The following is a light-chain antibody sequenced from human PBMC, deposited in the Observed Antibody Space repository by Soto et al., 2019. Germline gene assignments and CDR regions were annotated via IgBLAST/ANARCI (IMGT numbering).Light chain of an antibody. CDR2: KAS. J-gene: IGKJ2*01. V-gene: IGKV1-5*03. CDR3: QQYYSHYT. Sequence: DIQMTQSPSTLSASVGDRVSFTCRASQSISTWLAWYQQKPGKAPKVLIYKASNLQSGVPSRFSGSGSGTEFTLTISSLQPDDVATYYCQQYYSHYTFGQGTKLEIE. CDR1: QSISTW.